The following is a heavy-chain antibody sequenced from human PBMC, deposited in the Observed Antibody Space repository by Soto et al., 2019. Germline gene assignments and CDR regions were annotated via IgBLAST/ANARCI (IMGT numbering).Heavy chain of an antibody. D-gene: IGHD1-26*01. CDR1: GGSFSGYY. Sequence: QVQLQQWGAGLLKPSDTLSLTCAVDGGSFSGYYWNWIRQPPGKGLEWIGESDHSGYTNYNPSLKGRVTISVDTSKNQFSLRLTSATAADTAVYYSARVLDWFDPWGQGTLGTVAS. J-gene: IGHJ5*02. V-gene: IGHV4-34*01. CDR2: SDHSGYT. CDR3: ARVLDWFDP.